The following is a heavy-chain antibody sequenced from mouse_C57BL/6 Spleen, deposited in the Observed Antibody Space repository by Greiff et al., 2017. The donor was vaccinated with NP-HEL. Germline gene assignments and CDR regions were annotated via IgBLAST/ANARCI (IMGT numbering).Heavy chain of an antibody. CDR3: ARHKGGDYFYWYFDV. D-gene: IGHD1-1*01. Sequence: QVQLQQSGAELVKPGASVKLSCKASGYTFTEYTIHWVKQRPGQGLEWIGWFYPGSGSIKYNEKFKDKVTLTVDKSSSTVYMELSRLTSEDSAVYLCARHKGGDYFYWYFDVWGTGTTVTLST. J-gene: IGHJ1*03. V-gene: IGHV1-62-2*01. CDR2: FYPGSGSI. CDR1: GYTFTEYT.